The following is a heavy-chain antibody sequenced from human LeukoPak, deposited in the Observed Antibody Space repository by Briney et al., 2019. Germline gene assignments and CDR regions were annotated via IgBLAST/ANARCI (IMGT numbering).Heavy chain of an antibody. Sequence: PGGSLRLSCAASGFTFSSCGMHWVRQAPGKGLEWVAVIWNDGSQKYYADSVKGRFTISRDNSKNTLYLQMNSLRAEDTAVYYCARDKGPYYFDQWGQGTLLTVSS. CDR1: GFTFSSCG. V-gene: IGHV3-33*01. CDR3: ARDKGPYYFDQ. CDR2: IWNDGSQK. J-gene: IGHJ4*02.